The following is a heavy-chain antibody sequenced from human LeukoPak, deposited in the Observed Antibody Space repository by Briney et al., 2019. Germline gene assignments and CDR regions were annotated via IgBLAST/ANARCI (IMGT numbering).Heavy chain of an antibody. J-gene: IGHJ4*02. CDR2: IWYDGSNK. D-gene: IGHD2-15*01. CDR1: GFTFSSYG. V-gene: IGHV3-33*01. CDR3: ARARYCSGGSCYSASDY. Sequence: GGSLRLSCAASGFTFSSYGMHWVRQAPGKGLEWVAVIWYDGSNKYYADSVKGRFTISRDNSKNTLYLQMNSLRAEDTAVYYCARARYCSGGSCYSASDYWGQGTLVTVSS.